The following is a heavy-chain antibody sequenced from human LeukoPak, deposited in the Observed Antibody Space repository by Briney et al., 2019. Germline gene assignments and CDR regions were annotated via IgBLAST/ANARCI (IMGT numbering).Heavy chain of an antibody. J-gene: IGHJ4*02. Sequence: AGGSLRLSCAASGFTFSSYAMHWVRQAPGKGLEWVTIISYDGSNKYYADSVKGRFTISRDNSKNTLYLQTNSLRAEDTAVYYCARGQGDSSAGLDYWGQGTLVTVSS. D-gene: IGHD3-22*01. CDR2: ISYDGSNK. V-gene: IGHV3-30-3*01. CDR3: ARGQGDSSAGLDY. CDR1: GFTFSSYA.